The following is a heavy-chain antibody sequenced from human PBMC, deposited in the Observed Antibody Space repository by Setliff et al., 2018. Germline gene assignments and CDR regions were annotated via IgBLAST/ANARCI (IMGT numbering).Heavy chain of an antibody. CDR3: ARGSYYDSSGYSPDFFDY. D-gene: IGHD3-22*01. Sequence: SETLSLTCAVYGGSFSGYYWSWIRQPPGKGLEWIGRIYNSGTTNYNPSLKSRVTISADTSNNSFSLNLFSVTAADTAVYYCARGSYYDSSGYSPDFFDYWGQGTLVTVSS. CDR1: GGSFSGYY. V-gene: IGHV4-34*01. CDR2: IYNSGTT. J-gene: IGHJ4*02.